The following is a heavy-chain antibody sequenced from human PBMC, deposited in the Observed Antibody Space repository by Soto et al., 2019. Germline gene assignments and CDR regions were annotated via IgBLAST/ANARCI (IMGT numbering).Heavy chain of an antibody. CDR3: ASRLYSRSWYWEYDYAF. V-gene: IGHV4-34*01. Sequence: QVQLQKWGAGLLKPSETLSLTCAVYGGSFSGYYWSWIRQQPGKGLEWIGEINHSGSTNYNPSLKSLVIRAVDRSKYQFSLKLSSVTCADTAVYYCASRLYSRSWYWEYDYAFCGQGALVTITS. J-gene: IGHJ4*02. CDR1: GGSFSGYY. D-gene: IGHD6-13*01. CDR2: INHSGST.